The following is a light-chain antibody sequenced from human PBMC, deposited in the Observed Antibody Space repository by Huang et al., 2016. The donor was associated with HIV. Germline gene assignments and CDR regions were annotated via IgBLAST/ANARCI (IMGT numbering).Light chain of an antibody. Sequence: EIVLTQSPVTLSLSPGDRATLSCRASQSIGTYLAWYQQKSGQAPRLLIYDVSNRAAGRPARFSASGSETDFTLTIASLDPDDFAIYHCQQRSKWPLTFGGGTKVEMK. CDR2: DVS. V-gene: IGKV3-11*01. CDR1: QSIGTY. CDR3: QQRSKWPLT. J-gene: IGKJ4*01.